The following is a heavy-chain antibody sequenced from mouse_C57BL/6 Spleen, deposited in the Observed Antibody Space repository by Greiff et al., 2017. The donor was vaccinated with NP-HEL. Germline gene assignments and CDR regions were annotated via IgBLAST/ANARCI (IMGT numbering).Heavy chain of an antibody. D-gene: IGHD1-1*01. CDR3: ARGYGSSYGYFDV. V-gene: IGHV3-6*01. Sequence: EVQVVESGPGLVKPSQSLSLTCSVTGYSITSGYYWNWIRQFPGNKLEWMGYISYDGSNNYNPSLKNRISITRDTSKNQFFLKLNSVTTEDTATYYCARGYGSSYGYFDVWGTGTTVTVSS. CDR2: ISYDGSN. J-gene: IGHJ1*03. CDR1: GYSITSGYY.